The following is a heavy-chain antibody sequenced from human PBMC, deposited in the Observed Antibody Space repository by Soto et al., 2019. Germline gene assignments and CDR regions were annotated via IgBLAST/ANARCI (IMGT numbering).Heavy chain of an antibody. CDR3: ARSAGWYAVHS. J-gene: IGHJ4*02. V-gene: IGHV4-4*02. CDR2: VFHTGTT. Sequence: QVQLQESGPGLVKPSGTLSLTCAVSGDSVISPYYWCWVRQPPGKGLEWIGEVFHTGTTSYNPSLRSRVTISMDKSLNQFSLYLSSVIAPDTAVYYCARSAGWYAVHSWGPGTLVLVSS. CDR1: GDSVISPYY. D-gene: IGHD6-19*01.